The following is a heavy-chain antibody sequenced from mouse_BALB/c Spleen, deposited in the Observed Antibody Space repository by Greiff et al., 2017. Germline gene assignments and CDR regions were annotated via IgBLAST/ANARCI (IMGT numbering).Heavy chain of an antibody. CDR1: GFTFSSYG. D-gene: IGHD2-10*02. J-gene: IGHJ2*01. Sequence: EVQLVESGGDLVKPGGSLKLSCAASGFTFSSYGMSWVRQTPDKRLEWVATISSGGSYTYYPDSVKGRFTISRDNAKNTLYLQMSSLKSEDTAMYYCAREGNLVCDYWGQGTTLTVSS. CDR3: AREGNLVCDY. CDR2: ISSGGSYT. V-gene: IGHV5-6*01.